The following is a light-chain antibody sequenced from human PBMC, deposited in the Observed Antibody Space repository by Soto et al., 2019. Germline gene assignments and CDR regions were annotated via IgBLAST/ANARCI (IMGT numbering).Light chain of an antibody. J-gene: IGKJ2*01. CDR2: LGS. Sequence: DIVMTQSPLSLPVTPGEPASISCRSSQSLLHSNGYNYLDWYLQKPGQSPQLLIYLGSNRASGVPERLSGGGSGTEFTLKIRRVEAVDIGAYYCMQALQTPYTFGQGTKLEIK. CDR1: QSLLHSNGYNY. V-gene: IGKV2-28*01. CDR3: MQALQTPYT.